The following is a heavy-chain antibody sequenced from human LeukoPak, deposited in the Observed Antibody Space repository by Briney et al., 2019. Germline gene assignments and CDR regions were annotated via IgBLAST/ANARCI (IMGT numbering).Heavy chain of an antibody. CDR2: ISYDGSNK. J-gene: IGHJ5*02. CDR3: ARGGFCSSTSCPYWFDP. D-gene: IGHD2-2*01. CDR1: GFTFSGYA. Sequence: GRSLRLSCAASGFTFSGYAMHWVRQAPGKGLEWVAVISYDGSNKYYADSVKGRSTISRDNSKNTLYLQMNSLRAEDTAVYYCARGGFCSSTSCPYWFDPWGQGTLVTVSS. V-gene: IGHV3-30-3*01.